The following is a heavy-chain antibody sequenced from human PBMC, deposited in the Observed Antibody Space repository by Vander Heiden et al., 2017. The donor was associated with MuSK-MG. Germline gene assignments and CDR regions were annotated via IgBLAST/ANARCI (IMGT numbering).Heavy chain of an antibody. CDR2: IVVGSGDT. V-gene: IGHV1-58*02. CDR3: VATYGDYRYFDL. J-gene: IGHJ2*01. CDR1: GFTFSNSA. D-gene: IGHD4-17*01. Sequence: QMLLVQSGPEVKKPGTSVKVSCKASGFTFSNSAMQWVRQARGQRLEWIGWIVVGSGDTNYAQNFQERVTITRDMSTSTAYMELSSLRSEDTAVYYCVATYGDYRYFDLWGRGTLVTVSS.